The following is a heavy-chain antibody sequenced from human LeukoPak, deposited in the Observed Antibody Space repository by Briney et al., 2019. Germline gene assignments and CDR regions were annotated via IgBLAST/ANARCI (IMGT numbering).Heavy chain of an antibody. J-gene: IGHJ4*02. V-gene: IGHV3-23*01. CDR3: AKVVYYYDSSGYYYGYYFDY. CDR2: ISGSGGST. CDR1: GFTFSSYA. Sequence: GSLRLSCAASGFTFSSYAMSWVRQAPGKGLEWVSAISGSGGSTYYADSVKGRFTITRDNSKNTLYLQMNSLRAEDTAVYYCAKVVYYYDSSGYYYGYYFDYWGQGTLVTVFS. D-gene: IGHD3-22*01.